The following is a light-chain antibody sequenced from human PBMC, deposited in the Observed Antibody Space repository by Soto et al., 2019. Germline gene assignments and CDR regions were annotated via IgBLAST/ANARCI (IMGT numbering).Light chain of an antibody. Sequence: EIVLTQSPGTLSLSPGERATFSCRASQSVSSNYLAWYQQKPGQAPRLVIYGASNRATGVPDRFSASGSGTDFTLTISRLEPEDFAVYYCQQYAKAPLTFGQGTKVDI. CDR2: GAS. CDR1: QSVSSNY. J-gene: IGKJ1*01. CDR3: QQYAKAPLT. V-gene: IGKV3-20*01.